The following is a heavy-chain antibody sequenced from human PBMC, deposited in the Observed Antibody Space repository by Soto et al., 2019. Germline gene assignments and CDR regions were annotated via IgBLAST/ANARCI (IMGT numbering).Heavy chain of an antibody. CDR1: GYRFTSYW. CDR2: IDPSDSYT. V-gene: IGHV5-10-1*01. D-gene: IGHD6-19*01. Sequence: PGESLKISCKGSGYRFTSYWISWVRQMPGKGLEWMGRIDPSDSYTNYSPSFQGHVTISADKSISTAYLQWSSLKASDTAMYYCARHPASEWLVKYYYYYGMDAWGQGTTVTVSS. J-gene: IGHJ6*02. CDR3: ARHPASEWLVKYYYYYGMDA.